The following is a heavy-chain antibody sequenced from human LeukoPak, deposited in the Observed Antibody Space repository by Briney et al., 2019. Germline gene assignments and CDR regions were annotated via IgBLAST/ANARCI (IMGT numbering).Heavy chain of an antibody. D-gene: IGHD4-17*01. J-gene: IGHJ4*02. CDR3: ARDGTTVTTGYFDY. CDR1: GFTVSSYS. V-gene: IGHV3-48*04. Sequence: GGSLRLSCAASGFTVSSYSMNWVRQAPGKGLEWVSYISSSSSTIYYADSVKGRFTISRDNAKNSLYLQMNSLRAEDTAVYYCARDGTTVTTGYFDYWGQGTLVTVSS. CDR2: ISSSSSTI.